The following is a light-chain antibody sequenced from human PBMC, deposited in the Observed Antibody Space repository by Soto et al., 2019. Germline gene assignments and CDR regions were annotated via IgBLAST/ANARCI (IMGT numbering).Light chain of an antibody. CDR2: GAS. CDR3: QQYGSSPLT. V-gene: IGKV3-20*01. Sequence: EIVLTQSPGTLSLSPGERATLSCRASQSFGSHLAWYQQKPGQAPRLLIYGASSRATGIPDRFSGGGSGTDFTLIISRLEPEDFAVYYCQQYGSSPLTFGQGTRLEIK. CDR1: QSFGSH. J-gene: IGKJ5*01.